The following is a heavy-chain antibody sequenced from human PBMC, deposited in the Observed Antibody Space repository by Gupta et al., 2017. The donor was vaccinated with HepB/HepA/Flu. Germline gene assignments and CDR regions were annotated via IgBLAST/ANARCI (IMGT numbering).Heavy chain of an antibody. CDR2: IKQDGNEK. V-gene: IGHV3-7*01. CDR1: GFTFSSFW. D-gene: IGHD1-26*01. Sequence: EVQLVESGGGLVQPGGSLRLSCAASGFTFSSFWMSWVRQAPGKGLEWVANIKQDGNEKYCVDSVKGRFTISRENAKNSLYLQMNSLRAEDTAVYYCARVRIVGATRPYYYYMDVWGKGTTVTVSS. J-gene: IGHJ6*03. CDR3: ARVRIVGATRPYYYYMDV.